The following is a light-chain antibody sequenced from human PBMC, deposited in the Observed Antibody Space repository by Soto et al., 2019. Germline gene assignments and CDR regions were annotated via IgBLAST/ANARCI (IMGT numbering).Light chain of an antibody. J-gene: IGKJ1*01. V-gene: IGKV3-20*01. Sequence: ETVLTQSPGTLSLSPGERATLSCRASQSVSSGYLAWYQQKPGQAPRLLIYGVSSRATGIPDRFSGSGSGTDFTLTISRLEPEDFGVYYCQQYGSSQTFGQGTKVEIK. CDR3: QQYGSSQT. CDR1: QSVSSGY. CDR2: GVS.